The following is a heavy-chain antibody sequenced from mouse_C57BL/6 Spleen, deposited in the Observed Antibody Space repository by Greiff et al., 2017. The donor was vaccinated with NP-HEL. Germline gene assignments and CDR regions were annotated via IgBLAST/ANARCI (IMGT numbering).Heavy chain of an antibody. V-gene: IGHV1-82*01. Sequence: VKLMESGPELVKPGASVKISCKASGYALSSSWMNWVKQRPGKGLEWIGRIYPGDGDTNYNGKFKGKATLTADKSSSTAYMQLSSLTSEDSAVYFCARRSHYGSSPYWYFDVWGTGTTVTVSS. CDR3: ARRSHYGSSPYWYFDV. CDR1: GYALSSSW. CDR2: IYPGDGDT. J-gene: IGHJ1*03. D-gene: IGHD1-1*01.